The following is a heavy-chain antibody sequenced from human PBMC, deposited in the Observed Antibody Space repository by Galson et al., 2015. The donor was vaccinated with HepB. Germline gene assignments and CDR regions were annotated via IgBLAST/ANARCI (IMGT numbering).Heavy chain of an antibody. D-gene: IGHD3-3*02. J-gene: IGHJ5*02. Sequence: SLRLSCAASGFTFSSYGLRWVRQAPGKGLEWAADIWSDGINKYYADSVKGRFTISRDNSKSTLYLQMNSLRAEDTSVYYCARDISWGSAESWGQGTLVTVSS. CDR3: ARDISWGSAES. CDR1: GFTFSSYG. V-gene: IGHV3-33*01. CDR2: IWSDGINK.